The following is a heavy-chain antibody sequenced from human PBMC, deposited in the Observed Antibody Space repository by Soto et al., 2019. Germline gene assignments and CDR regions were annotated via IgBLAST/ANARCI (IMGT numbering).Heavy chain of an antibody. CDR2: ISGSADRK. Sequence: EVQLLESGGGFIHPGGSLGLSCAPSGFSFSSFALNWFRQAPGKGLEWFSIISGSADRKFYADSVKGGFTISRDNSKSTLYLQINSLRAEDTAVYYCAKTRGAMIYAISVYGMDVWGQGTTVTVSS. J-gene: IGHJ6*02. D-gene: IGHD2-8*01. CDR1: GFSFSSFA. CDR3: AKTRGAMIYAISVYGMDV. V-gene: IGHV3-23*01.